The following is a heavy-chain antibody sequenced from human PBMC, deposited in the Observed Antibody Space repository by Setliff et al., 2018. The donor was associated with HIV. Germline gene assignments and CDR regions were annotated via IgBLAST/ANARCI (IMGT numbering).Heavy chain of an antibody. CDR2: IYSSGST. Sequence: PSETLSLTCTVSGGSISKYFWSWIRQSAEKGLEWIGRIYSSGSTNQNPSLKSRVSMSVNTSKSQFSLNLSSVTAADTAVYYCARSLDYSGSGRYYVGWFGLWGPGIPVTVSS. D-gene: IGHD3-10*01. V-gene: IGHV4-4*07. CDR1: GGSISKYF. CDR3: ARSLDYSGSGRYYVGWFGL. J-gene: IGHJ5*02.